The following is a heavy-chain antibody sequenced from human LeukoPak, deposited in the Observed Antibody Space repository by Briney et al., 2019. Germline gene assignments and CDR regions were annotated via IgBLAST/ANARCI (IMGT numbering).Heavy chain of an antibody. Sequence: WETLSLTCTVSGGSISTYYWSWIRQPPGKGLEWIGYIYYSGSTNYNPSLKSRVTISVDTSKNQFSLKLSSVTAADTAVYYCARPYYSSSWPDAFDIWGQGTMVTVSS. V-gene: IGHV4-59*01. J-gene: IGHJ3*02. CDR2: IYYSGST. CDR1: GGSISTYY. CDR3: ARPYYSSSWPDAFDI. D-gene: IGHD6-13*01.